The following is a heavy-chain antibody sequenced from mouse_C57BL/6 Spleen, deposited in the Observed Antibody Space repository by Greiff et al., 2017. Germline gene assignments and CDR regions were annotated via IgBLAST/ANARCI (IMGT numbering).Heavy chain of an antibody. CDR2: IYPGSGNT. D-gene: IGHD1-1*01. V-gene: IGHV1-76*01. J-gene: IGHJ4*01. Sequence: VKLMESGAELVRPGASVKLSCKASGYTFTDYYINWVKQRPGQGLEWIARIYPGSGNTYYNEKFKGKATLTAEKSSSTAYMQLSSLTSEDSAVYFCASTVVATDYYAMDYWGQGTSVTVSS. CDR3: ASTVVATDYYAMDY. CDR1: GYTFTDYY.